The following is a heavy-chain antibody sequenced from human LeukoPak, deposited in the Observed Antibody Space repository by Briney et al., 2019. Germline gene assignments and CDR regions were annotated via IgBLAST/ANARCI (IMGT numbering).Heavy chain of an antibody. CDR3: ARRYGFPRGKFFDY. D-gene: IGHD1-14*01. CDR1: GGSISSSSHY. V-gene: IGHV4-39*01. Sequence: PSETLSLTCTVSGGSISSSSHYWGWIRQPPGKGLEGIGSIYYSGTAFYNPSLKSRVTISIDTSKNQFSLNLSSVAAADTAVYYCARRYGFPRGKFFDYWGQGTLVTVSS. J-gene: IGHJ4*02. CDR2: IYYSGTA.